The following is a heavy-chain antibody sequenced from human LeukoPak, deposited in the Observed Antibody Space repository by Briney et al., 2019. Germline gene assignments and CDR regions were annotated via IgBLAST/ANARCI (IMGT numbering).Heavy chain of an antibody. Sequence: GGSLRLSCAASGFTFSSYAMHWVRQAPGKGLEWVANIKQDGSEIYYVDSVRGRFTISRDNAKNSLYLQMNSLRAEDTAVYYCARPSLNTGSYFDYWGQGILVSVSS. CDR3: ARPSLNTGSYFDY. D-gene: IGHD1-26*01. J-gene: IGHJ4*02. V-gene: IGHV3-7*01. CDR1: GFTFSSYA. CDR2: IKQDGSEI.